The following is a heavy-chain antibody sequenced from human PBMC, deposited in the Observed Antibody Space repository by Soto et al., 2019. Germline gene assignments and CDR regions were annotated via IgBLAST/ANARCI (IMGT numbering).Heavy chain of an antibody. Sequence: GESLKISCKGSGYSFTSYWIGWVRQMPGQGLEWMGIIYPGDSDVTYSPSFQGQVTISADKSINTAYLQWSSLKASDTAMYYCARQWGSYTYLDYWGQGTLVTVSS. V-gene: IGHV5-51*01. J-gene: IGHJ4*02. CDR1: GYSFTSYW. D-gene: IGHD1-26*01. CDR3: ARQWGSYTYLDY. CDR2: IYPGDSDV.